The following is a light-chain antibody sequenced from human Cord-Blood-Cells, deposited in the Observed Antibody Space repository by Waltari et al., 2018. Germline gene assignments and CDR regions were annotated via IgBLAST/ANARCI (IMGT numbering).Light chain of an antibody. CDR1: SSDVGGYNY. V-gene: IGLV2-8*01. Sequence: QSALTQPPSASGSPVQSVTISCTGTSSDVGGYNYVSWYQQHPGKAPKLMIYEVSKRPSGVPDRFSGSKSGNTASLTVSGLQVEDEADYYCSSYAGSNNYVFGTGTKVTVL. CDR2: EVS. J-gene: IGLJ1*01. CDR3: SSYAGSNNYV.